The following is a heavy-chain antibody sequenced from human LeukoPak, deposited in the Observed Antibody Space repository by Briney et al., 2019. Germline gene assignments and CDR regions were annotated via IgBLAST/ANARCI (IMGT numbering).Heavy chain of an antibody. Sequence: ASVKVSCKASGYTFTSYGISWVRQAPGQGLEWMGWISAYNGNTNYAQKLQGRVTMTTDTSTSTAYMELRSLRSDDTAVYYCARDGETIAVAVLNSFDYWGQGTLVTVSS. CDR3: ARDGETIAVAVLNSFDY. J-gene: IGHJ4*02. CDR2: ISAYNGNT. D-gene: IGHD6-19*01. V-gene: IGHV1-18*01. CDR1: GYTFTSYG.